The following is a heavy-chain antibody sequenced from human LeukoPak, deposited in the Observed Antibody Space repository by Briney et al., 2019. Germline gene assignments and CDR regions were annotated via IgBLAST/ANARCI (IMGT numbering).Heavy chain of an antibody. V-gene: IGHV4-39*07. J-gene: IGHJ4*02. CDR1: GGSISSSSYY. CDR2: IYYSGST. CDR3: ARTQQQLALDY. D-gene: IGHD6-13*01. Sequence: SETLSLTCTVSGGSISSSSYYWGWIRQPPGKGLEWIGSIYYSGSTYYNPSLKSRVTISVDTSKNQFSLKLSSVTAADTAVYYCARTQQQLALDYWGQGTLVTVSS.